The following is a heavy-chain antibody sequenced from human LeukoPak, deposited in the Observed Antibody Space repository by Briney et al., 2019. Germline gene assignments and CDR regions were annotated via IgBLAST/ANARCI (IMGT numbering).Heavy chain of an antibody. V-gene: IGHV5-51*01. J-gene: IGHJ4*02. D-gene: IGHD3-10*01. CDR3: ARGGMVRGVLRYFDY. CDR2: IYPGDSDT. CDR1: GYSFTSYW. Sequence: GESLKISCKGSGYSFTSYWIGWVRQMPGKGLEWMGIIYPGDSDTIYSPSFRGQVTISADKSISTAYLQWSTLKASDTAIYYCARGGMVRGVLRYFDYWGQGTLVTVSS.